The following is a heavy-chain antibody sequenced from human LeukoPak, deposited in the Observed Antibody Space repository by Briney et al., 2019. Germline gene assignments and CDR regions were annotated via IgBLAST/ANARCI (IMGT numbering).Heavy chain of an antibody. CDR1: GIAFSSYG. J-gene: IGHJ4*02. Sequence: GGALRLCYAAAGIAFSSYGKHWGRAARGKGMGRGAIIPNDGSNKYYADSVKARFTISRDNSNNTLYLQMNSLRAEDTAVYYCAKDHGRYQLLYDSDYWGQGTLVTVSS. CDR2: IPNDGSNK. CDR3: AKDHGRYQLLYDSDY. V-gene: IGHV3-30*02. D-gene: IGHD2-2*02.